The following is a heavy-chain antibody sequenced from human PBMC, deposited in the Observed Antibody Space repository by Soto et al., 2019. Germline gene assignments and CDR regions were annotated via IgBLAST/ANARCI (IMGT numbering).Heavy chain of an antibody. J-gene: IGHJ4*02. CDR1: GFTLSSYW. V-gene: IGHV3-74*01. CDR3: TSGPPMYCSSSSCYASPFDY. Sequence: GGSLRLSCAASGFTLSSYWMHWVRQAPGKGLLWVSRINSDGSRISYADSVKGRFTISRDNAKNTLYLQMNSLRAEDTSVYYCTSGPPMYCSSSSCYASPFDYWGQGT. CDR2: INSDGSRI. D-gene: IGHD2-2*01.